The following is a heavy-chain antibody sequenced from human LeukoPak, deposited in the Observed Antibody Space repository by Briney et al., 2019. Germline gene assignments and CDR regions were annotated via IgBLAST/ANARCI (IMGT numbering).Heavy chain of an antibody. D-gene: IGHD3-3*01. J-gene: IGHJ4*02. CDR3: ARGPHGGFVIIPTEF. V-gene: IGHV3-21*01. CDR2: IDSSSSYI. CDR1: AITFSNAW. Sequence: GGSLRLSCAASAITFSNAWMNWVRQAPGKGLEWVSSIDSSSSYIYYADSVKGRFTISRANAKNSLFLQMNSLRAEDTAVYYCARGPHGGFVIIPTEFWGQGTLVTVSS.